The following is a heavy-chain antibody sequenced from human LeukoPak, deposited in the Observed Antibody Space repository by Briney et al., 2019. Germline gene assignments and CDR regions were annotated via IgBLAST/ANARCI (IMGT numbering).Heavy chain of an antibody. CDR2: ISWNSGSI. Sequence: GGSLRLSCAASGFTFDDYAMHWVRQAPGEGLEWVSGISWNSGSIGYADSVKGRFTISRDSAKNSLYLQMNSLRAEDTALYYCAKDRHYDSSGPIDYWGQGTLVTVSS. CDR1: GFTFDDYA. V-gene: IGHV3-9*01. CDR3: AKDRHYDSSGPIDY. D-gene: IGHD3-22*01. J-gene: IGHJ4*02.